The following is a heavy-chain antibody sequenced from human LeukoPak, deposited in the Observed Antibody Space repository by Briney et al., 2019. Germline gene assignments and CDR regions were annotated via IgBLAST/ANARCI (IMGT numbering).Heavy chain of an antibody. CDR2: ISDSGGRT. CDR1: GFTFSSYA. Sequence: PGGSLRLSCAASGFTFSSYAMSWVRQAPGKGLECVAGISDSGGRTNYADSVKGRFTISRDNPKNTLYLQMNSLRAEDTAVYFCAKRGVVVRVILVGFHKEAYYFDSWGQGALVTVSS. J-gene: IGHJ4*02. V-gene: IGHV3-23*01. D-gene: IGHD3-10*01. CDR3: AKRGVVVRVILVGFHKEAYYFDS.